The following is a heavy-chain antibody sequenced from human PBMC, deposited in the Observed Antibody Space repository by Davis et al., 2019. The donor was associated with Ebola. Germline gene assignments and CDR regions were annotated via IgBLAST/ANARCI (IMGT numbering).Heavy chain of an antibody. D-gene: IGHD2-15*01. CDR1: GGAFSSYA. V-gene: IGHV1-69*04. J-gene: IGHJ2*01. Sequence: AASVKVSCKASGGAFSSYAISWVRQAPGQGLEWMGRIIPILGIANYAQKFQGRVTITADKSTSTAYMELSSLRSEDTAVYYCARDRRYCSGGSCYSPLDLWGRGTLVTVSS. CDR2: IIPILGIA. CDR3: ARDRRYCSGGSCYSPLDL.